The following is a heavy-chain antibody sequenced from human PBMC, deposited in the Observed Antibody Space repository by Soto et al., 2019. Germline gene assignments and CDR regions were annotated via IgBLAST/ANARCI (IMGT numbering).Heavy chain of an antibody. V-gene: IGHV1-69*01. CDR1: GGTFSRYG. D-gene: IGHD3-22*01. J-gene: IGHJ4*02. CDR2: IIPMFAKA. CDR3: TREGHLFDRSAYYYLF. Sequence: CKASGGTFSRYGISWVRQAPGQGLEWMGGIIPMFAKANYAQKFQDRVTITADESTGTAYMELRSLRFEDTAVYYCTREGHLFDRSAYYYLFRGQGTLVTVSS.